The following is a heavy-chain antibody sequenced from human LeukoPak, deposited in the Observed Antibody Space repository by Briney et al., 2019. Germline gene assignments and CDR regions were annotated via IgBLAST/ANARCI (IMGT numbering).Heavy chain of an antibody. J-gene: IGHJ4*02. Sequence: WETLSLTCAVYGGSFSGYYWSSIRQPPGKGLECIGYIYYSGSTNYNRSLESRVTISVDTSKNQFSLKLTSVTAADTAVYYCARLSRGAASGFDYWGQGTLVTVSS. D-gene: IGHD6-13*01. V-gene: IGHV4-59*08. CDR2: IYYSGST. CDR3: ARLSRGAASGFDY. CDR1: GGSFSGYY.